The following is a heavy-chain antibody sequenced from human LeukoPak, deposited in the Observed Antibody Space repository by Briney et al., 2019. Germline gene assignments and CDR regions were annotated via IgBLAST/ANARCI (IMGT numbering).Heavy chain of an antibody. CDR3: AKDSSSSWYYFDY. CDR2: MSNDGSNK. D-gene: IGHD6-13*01. V-gene: IGHV3-30*18. J-gene: IGHJ4*02. Sequence: GGSLRLSCSASGFTFSSYGMHWVRQAPGKGLEWVAVMSNDGSNKDYADSVKGRFTISRDNSKNTLYLQMNSLRAEDTAVYYCAKDSSSSWYYFDYWGQGTLVTVSS. CDR1: GFTFSSYG.